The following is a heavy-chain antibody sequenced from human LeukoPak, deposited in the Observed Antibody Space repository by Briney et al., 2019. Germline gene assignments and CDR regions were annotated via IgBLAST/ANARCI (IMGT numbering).Heavy chain of an antibody. D-gene: IGHD5-24*01. Sequence: SVKVSCKASGGTVSIYAISWVRQAPGQGLEWMGGIIPIFGTANYAQKFQGRVTITAAESTSTAYMELSSLRSEDTAVYYCARGREEMATTGDFDYWGQGTLVTVSS. CDR1: GGTVSIYA. V-gene: IGHV1-69*13. CDR2: IIPIFGTA. CDR3: ARGREEMATTGDFDY. J-gene: IGHJ4*02.